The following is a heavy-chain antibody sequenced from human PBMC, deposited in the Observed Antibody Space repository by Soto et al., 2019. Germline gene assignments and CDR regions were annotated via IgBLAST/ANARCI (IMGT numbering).Heavy chain of an antibody. V-gene: IGHV3-23*01. J-gene: IGHJ4*02. CDR3: AKGPVPIVVVPAAYRD. Sequence: GGSLRLSCAASGFTFSSYAMSWVRQAPGKGLEWVSAISGSGGSTYYADSVKGRFTISRDNSKNTLYLQMNSLRAEDTAVYYCAKGPVPIVVVPAAYRDWGQGTLVTVSS. D-gene: IGHD2-2*01. CDR1: GFTFSSYA. CDR2: ISGSGGST.